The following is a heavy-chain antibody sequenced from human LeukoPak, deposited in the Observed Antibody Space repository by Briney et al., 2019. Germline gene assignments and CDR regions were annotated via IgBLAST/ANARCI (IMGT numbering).Heavy chain of an antibody. V-gene: IGHV4-39*01. CDR1: GGSISSTNY. J-gene: IGHJ4*02. CDR2: IFYSGST. D-gene: IGHD3-22*01. CDR3: ARRLKTVVAEFYFDS. Sequence: PSETLSLTCTVSGGSISSTNYWGWIRQPPGKGLDWTGSIFYSGSTYYNPSLKSRVTIFVDTSKNQISLKVTSVTAADTAVYYCARRLKTVVAEFYFDSWGQGTLVTVSS.